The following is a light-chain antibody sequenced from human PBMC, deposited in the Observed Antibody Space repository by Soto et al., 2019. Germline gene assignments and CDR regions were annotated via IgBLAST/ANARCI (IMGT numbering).Light chain of an antibody. CDR3: MQALQSPRT. CDR1: QRLLHSNGFNY. Sequence: DVVMTQSPLSLPVTPGEPASISCNSSQRLLHSNGFNYLDWYLQRPGQSPQLLIYLGSNRASGVPDRFSGSGSGTDFTLKISRVEADDVGVYYCMQALQSPRTFGLGSKLEIK. V-gene: IGKV2-28*01. CDR2: LGS. J-gene: IGKJ2*01.